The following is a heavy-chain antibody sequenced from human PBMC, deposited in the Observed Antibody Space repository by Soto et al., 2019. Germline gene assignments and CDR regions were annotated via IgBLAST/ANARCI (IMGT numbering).Heavy chain of an antibody. CDR1: GYTFTSYG. J-gene: IGHJ4*02. V-gene: IGHV1-18*01. CDR3: ARVSDLGYCSSTSCYFFDY. CDR2: ISAYNGNT. D-gene: IGHD2-2*01. Sequence: ASVKVSCKASGYTFTSYGISWVRQAPGQGLEWMGWISAYNGNTNYAQKLQGRVTMTTDTSTSTAYMELRSLRSDDTAVYYCARVSDLGYCSSTSCYFFDYWGQGTLVTVS.